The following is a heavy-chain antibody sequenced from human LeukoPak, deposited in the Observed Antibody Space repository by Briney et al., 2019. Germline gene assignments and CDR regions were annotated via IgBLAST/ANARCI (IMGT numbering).Heavy chain of an antibody. CDR1: GFTFSTFW. D-gene: IGHD6-6*01. J-gene: IGHJ5*02. Sequence: PGGSLRLSCKASGFTFSTFWMHWVRQVPGKGPEWIARINLDGSLTDYADSVNGRFTVSRDNTKNTLYLQMNSLRDEDTAVYVCVRARRFFWFDPWGLGTRVTVSS. V-gene: IGHV3-74*01. CDR3: VRARRFFWFDP. CDR2: INLDGSLT.